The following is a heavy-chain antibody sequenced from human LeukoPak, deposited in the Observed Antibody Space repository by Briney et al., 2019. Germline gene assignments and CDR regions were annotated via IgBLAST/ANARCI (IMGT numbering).Heavy chain of an antibody. J-gene: IGHJ4*02. D-gene: IGHD4/OR15-4a*01. CDR2: IHPGGSET. CDR1: GYSFAIYW. Sequence: GESLKISCQGSGYSFAIYWIGWVRQMPGKGLEWMAIIHPGGSETRYSPSFQGQVTISADKSVSTAYLQWNSLKASDTAMYYCARHGANYDSDGSLDFWGQGTLVTVSS. V-gene: IGHV5-51*01. CDR3: ARHGANYDSDGSLDF.